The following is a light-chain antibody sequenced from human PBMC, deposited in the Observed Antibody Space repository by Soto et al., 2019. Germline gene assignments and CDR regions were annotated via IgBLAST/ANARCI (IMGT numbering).Light chain of an antibody. J-gene: IGKJ5*01. Sequence: EIVLTQSPATLSLWPGETAILSCRASQSVGSYLSWYQQKPGQAPRLLIYDSSVRAPGIPARFSGSGSGTDFTLTISSLEPEDFALYYCQQRSSWITFGQGTRLEIE. CDR3: QQRSSWIT. CDR1: QSVGSY. V-gene: IGKV3-11*01. CDR2: DSS.